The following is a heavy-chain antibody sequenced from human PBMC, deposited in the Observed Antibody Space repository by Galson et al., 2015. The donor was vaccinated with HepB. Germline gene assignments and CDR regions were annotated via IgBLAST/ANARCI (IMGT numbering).Heavy chain of an antibody. V-gene: IGHV3-53*01. J-gene: IGHJ4*02. CDR2: IYSDGRT. Sequence: SLRLSCAASGFTVSTNYFSWVRQAPGMGLQWVSDIYSDGRTYYADSVKGRFTVSRDTSKNTLYLQMNNLRAEDTALYYCARKQAWAYHYWGQGALVTVSS. CDR3: ARKQAWAYHY. CDR1: GFTVSTNY. D-gene: IGHD3-16*01.